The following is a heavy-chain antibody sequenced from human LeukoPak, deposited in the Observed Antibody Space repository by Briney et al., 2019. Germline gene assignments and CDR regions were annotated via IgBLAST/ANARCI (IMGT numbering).Heavy chain of an antibody. D-gene: IGHD1-7*01. J-gene: IGHJ4*02. V-gene: IGHV3-21*04. Sequence: PGGSLRLSCAASGFTVSSNEMSWVRQAPGKGLEWVSSISSSSSYIYYADSVKGRFTISRDNSKNTLYLQMNSLRAEDTAVYYCAKGRRAPLVGTITKSWIDYWGQGTLVTVSS. CDR2: ISSSSSYI. CDR3: AKGRRAPLVGTITKSWIDY. CDR1: GFTVSSNE.